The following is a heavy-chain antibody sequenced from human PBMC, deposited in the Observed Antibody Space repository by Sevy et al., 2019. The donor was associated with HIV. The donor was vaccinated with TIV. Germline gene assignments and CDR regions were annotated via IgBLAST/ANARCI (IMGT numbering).Heavy chain of an antibody. CDR2: IIYDGSMK. J-gene: IGHJ5*02. V-gene: IGHV3-30-3*01. Sequence: GGSLRLSCAASGFTFSSYTMHWVRQAPGKGLEWVANIIYDGSMKYYAYSVKGRFTISRDNSKNTLYLQMNSLRAEDTAVYYCARDQHDYAGNVRTGWFDPWGQGILVTVSS. CDR1: GFTFSSYT. CDR3: ARDQHDYAGNVRTGWFDP. D-gene: IGHD4-17*01.